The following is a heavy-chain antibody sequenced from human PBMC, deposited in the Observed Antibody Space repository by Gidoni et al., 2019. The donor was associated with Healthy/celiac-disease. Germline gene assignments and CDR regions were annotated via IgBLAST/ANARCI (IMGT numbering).Heavy chain of an antibody. CDR3: AKDILGSIAAAVLNYFDY. CDR1: GFTFDDYA. J-gene: IGHJ4*02. D-gene: IGHD6-13*01. V-gene: IGHV3-9*01. CDR2: ISWNSGSI. Sequence: EVQLVESGGGLVQPGRSLRLSCAASGFTFDDYAMHWVRQAPGKGLEWVSGISWNSGSIGYADSVKGRFTISRDNAKNSLYLQMNSLRAEDTALYYCAKDILGSIAAAVLNYFDYWGQGTLVTVSS.